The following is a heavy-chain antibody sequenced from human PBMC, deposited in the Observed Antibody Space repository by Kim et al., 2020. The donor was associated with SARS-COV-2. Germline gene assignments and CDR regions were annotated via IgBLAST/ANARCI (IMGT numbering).Heavy chain of an antibody. J-gene: IGHJ4*02. V-gene: IGHV3-21*01. CDR2: ISSSSSYI. Sequence: GGSLRLSCAASGFTFSSYSMNWVRQAPGKGLEWVSSISSSSSYIYYADSVKGRFTISRDNAKNSLYLQMNSLRAVDTAVYYCARLLGIAAAGRGYWGQGTLVTVSS. D-gene: IGHD6-13*01. CDR3: ARLLGIAAAGRGY. CDR1: GFTFSSYS.